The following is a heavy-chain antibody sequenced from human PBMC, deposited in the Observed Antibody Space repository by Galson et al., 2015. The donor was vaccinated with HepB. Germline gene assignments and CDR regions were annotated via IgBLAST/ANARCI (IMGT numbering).Heavy chain of an antibody. CDR1: GFTFSNYA. CDR2: ITGRGDTT. D-gene: IGHD3-3*01. J-gene: IGHJ4*02. CDR3: AKDRREIITSFGVVKPSFYFDF. Sequence: SLRLSCAASGFTFSNYAMSWVRQAPGKGLEWVSTITGRGDTTFNPDSVKGRFTISRDNSKNTLYLEMNSLRAEDTAVYYCAKDRREIITSFGVVKPSFYFDFWGQGTLITVSS. V-gene: IGHV3-23*01.